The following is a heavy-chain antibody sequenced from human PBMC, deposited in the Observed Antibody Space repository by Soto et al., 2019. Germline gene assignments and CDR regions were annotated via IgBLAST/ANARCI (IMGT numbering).Heavy chain of an antibody. V-gene: IGHV4-4*02. CDR2: IYHSGST. Sequence: SETLSLTCAVSGGSISSSNWWSWVHQPPGKGLEWIGEIYHSGSTNYNPSLKSRVTISVDKSKNQFSLKLSSVTAADTAVYYCARAPLAVRGVVVPAADYYGMDVWGQGTTVTVSS. CDR3: ARAPLAVRGVVVPAADYYGMDV. D-gene: IGHD2-2*01. CDR1: GGSISSSNW. J-gene: IGHJ6*02.